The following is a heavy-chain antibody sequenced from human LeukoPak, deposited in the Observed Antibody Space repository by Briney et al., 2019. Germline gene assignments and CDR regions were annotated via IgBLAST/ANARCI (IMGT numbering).Heavy chain of an antibody. CDR3: ARGGSSWPYYYYYYMDV. D-gene: IGHD6-13*01. CDR2: INPNSGGT. J-gene: IGHJ6*03. Sequence: GASVKVSCKASGYTFTGYYMHWVRQAPGQGLEWMGRINPNSGGTKYAQKFQGRVTMTKDTSISTAYMELSRLRSDDTAVYYCARGGSSWPYYYYYYMDVWGKGTTVTVSS. V-gene: IGHV1-2*06. CDR1: GYTFTGYY.